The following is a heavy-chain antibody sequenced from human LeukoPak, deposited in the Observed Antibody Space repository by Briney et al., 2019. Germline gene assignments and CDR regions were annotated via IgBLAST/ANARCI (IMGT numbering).Heavy chain of an antibody. J-gene: IGHJ4*02. V-gene: IGHV3-23*01. CDR1: GVTLSNYG. CDR2: ISGSGVGP. D-gene: IGHD2-21*01. Sequence: GGSLRLSCAVSGVTLSNYGMALVHQAPGEGLEWVAGISGSGVGPNYADSVKGRFTIHRDSAKNTLYLQMNSLRAEDTAVVIRVILVGFHKEAYYFDSWGQGALVSVSS. CDR3: VILVGFHKEAYYFDS.